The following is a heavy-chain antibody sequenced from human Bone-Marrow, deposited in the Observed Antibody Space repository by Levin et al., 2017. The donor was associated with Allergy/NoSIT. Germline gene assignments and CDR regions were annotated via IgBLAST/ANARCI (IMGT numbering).Heavy chain of an antibody. CDR2: ISSSASTI. CDR1: GFTFSSYE. Sequence: HPSETLSLTCAASGFTFSSYEMNWVRQAPGKGLEWVSYISSSASTIYYADSVKGRFTISRDNAKNSLYLQMNSLRAEDTAVYYCARQLGNFWSGYNYFDYWGQGTLVTVSS. J-gene: IGHJ4*02. V-gene: IGHV3-48*03. D-gene: IGHD3-3*01. CDR3: ARQLGNFWSGYNYFDY.